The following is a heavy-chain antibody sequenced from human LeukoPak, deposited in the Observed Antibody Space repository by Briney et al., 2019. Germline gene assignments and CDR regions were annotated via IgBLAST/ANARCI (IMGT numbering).Heavy chain of an antibody. Sequence: SETLSLTCTVSGGSISSYYWTWIRQPPGQGLGLERIGNIYYSGGTNYNPSLRSRVTISIDTSKNQVSLKLSSVTAADTAVYYCARLWDSSSSLDYWGQGTLVTVSS. CDR2: IYYSGGT. D-gene: IGHD6-6*01. J-gene: IGHJ4*02. CDR1: GGSISSYY. V-gene: IGHV4-59*08. CDR3: ARLWDSSSSLDY.